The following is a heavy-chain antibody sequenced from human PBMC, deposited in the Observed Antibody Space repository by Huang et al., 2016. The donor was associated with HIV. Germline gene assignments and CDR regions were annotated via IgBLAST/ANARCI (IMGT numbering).Heavy chain of an antibody. CDR2: ISFEGRNK. Sequence: QVQLVESGGGVVQPGRSLRLSCAVSGFSFRDHPMNWVRQAPGKGVEWVAVISFEGRNKFYADFVRGRFTISRDNSKNILYLQLNSLTPADTSIYYCARDTTTVAGLDFWGQGALVTVSS. CDR3: ARDTTTVAGLDF. V-gene: IGHV3-30*14. CDR1: GFSFRDHP. J-gene: IGHJ4*02. D-gene: IGHD6-19*01.